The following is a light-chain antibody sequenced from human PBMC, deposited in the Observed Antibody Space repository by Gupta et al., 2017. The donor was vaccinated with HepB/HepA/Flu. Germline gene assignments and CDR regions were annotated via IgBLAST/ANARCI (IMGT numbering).Light chain of an antibody. CDR3: QHRSNRGVT. J-gene: IGKJ4*01. Sequence: EIVLTQSPATLSLSPGERATLSCRASQSISVYLAWYQQKPGQAPRLLIYDASNRATGIPARFSGSGSGTEFTLTISSREPEDFAVYYCQHRSNRGVTFGRCTKVEIK. CDR1: QSISVY. V-gene: IGKV3-11*01. CDR2: DAS.